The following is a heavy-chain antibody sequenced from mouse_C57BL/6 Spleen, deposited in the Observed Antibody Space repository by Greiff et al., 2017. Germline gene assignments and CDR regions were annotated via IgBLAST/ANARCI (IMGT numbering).Heavy chain of an antibody. V-gene: IGHV5-4*01. D-gene: IGHD1-1*01. CDR2: ISDGGSYT. Sequence: EVQRVESGGGLVKPGGSLKLSCAASGFTFSSYAMSWVRQTPEKRLEWVATISDGGSYTYYPDNVKGRFTISRDNAKNNLYLQMSHLKSEDTAMYYCAREAYGSKYYFDYWGQGTTLTVSS. CDR1: GFTFSSYA. J-gene: IGHJ2*01. CDR3: AREAYGSKYYFDY.